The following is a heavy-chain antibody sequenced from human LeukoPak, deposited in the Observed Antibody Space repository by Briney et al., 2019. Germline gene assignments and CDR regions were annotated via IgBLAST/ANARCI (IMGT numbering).Heavy chain of an antibody. Sequence: ASVKVSCKASGYTFTGYYMHLVRQAPGQGLEWMGRINPNSGGTNYAQKFQGRVTMTRDTSISTAYMELSRLRSDDTAVYYCASRGSSGWYSGFYFDYWGQGTLVTVSS. J-gene: IGHJ4*02. V-gene: IGHV1-2*06. CDR1: GYTFTGYY. CDR3: ASRGSSGWYSGFYFDY. D-gene: IGHD6-19*01. CDR2: INPNSGGT.